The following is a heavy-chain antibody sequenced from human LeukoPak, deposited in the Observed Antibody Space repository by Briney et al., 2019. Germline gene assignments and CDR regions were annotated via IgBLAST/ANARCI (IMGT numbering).Heavy chain of an antibody. J-gene: IGHJ3*02. CDR2: ISSSGSTI. CDR3: AKDLQSALWLVLDAFDI. D-gene: IGHD5-18*01. CDR1: GFTFSDYY. Sequence: GGSLRLSCAASGFTFSDYYMSWIRQAPGKGLEWVSYISSSGSTIYYADSVKGRFTISRDNSKNTLYLQMNSLRAEDTAVYYCAKDLQSALWLVLDAFDIWGQGTMVTVSS. V-gene: IGHV3-11*01.